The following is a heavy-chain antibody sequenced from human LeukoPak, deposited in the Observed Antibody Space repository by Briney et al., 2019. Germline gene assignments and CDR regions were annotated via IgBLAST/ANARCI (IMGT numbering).Heavy chain of an antibody. D-gene: IGHD1-14*01. CDR2: ISYDGSNK. Sequence: PGGSLRLSCAASGFTFSSYGMHWVRQAPGKGLEWVAVISYDGSNKYYADSVKGRFTISRDNSKNTLYLQMNSLRAEDTAVYYCARDRGGTPPGGDYWGQGTLVTVSS. CDR1: GFTFSSYG. J-gene: IGHJ4*02. V-gene: IGHV3-30*03. CDR3: ARDRGGTPPGGDY.